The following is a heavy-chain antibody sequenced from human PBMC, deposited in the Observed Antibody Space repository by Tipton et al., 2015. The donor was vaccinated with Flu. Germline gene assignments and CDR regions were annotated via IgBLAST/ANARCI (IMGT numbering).Heavy chain of an antibody. D-gene: IGHD2-8*01. V-gene: IGHV3-48*03. CDR3: ARQMVESCCHYFDY. CDR1: GFTFSRYE. CDR2: TWSGDSEI. Sequence: SLRLSCAASGFTFSRYEFHWVRQAPGKALEWLAYTWSGDSEIHYADSVKGRFTISRDNAKNSLYLQMNSLRVDDTGLYYCARQMVESCCHYFDYWGQGSLVTVSS. J-gene: IGHJ4*02.